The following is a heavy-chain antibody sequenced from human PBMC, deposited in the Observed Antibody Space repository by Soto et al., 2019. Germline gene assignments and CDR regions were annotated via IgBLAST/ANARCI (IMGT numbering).Heavy chain of an antibody. D-gene: IGHD6-6*01. CDR3: AGGMFEIGSRRSDFYGLDV. J-gene: IGHJ6*02. Sequence: QVQLVQSGAEVKKPGSSVKVSCKASGGTFSSYAISWVRQAPGQGLEWMGGIIPIFGTADYGQHFQGRVTITAVESTSKAYMEMGSLRSEDTGVFYFAGGMFEIGSRRSDFYGLDVWGQGATVTVSS. CDR2: IIPIFGTA. V-gene: IGHV1-69*01. CDR1: GGTFSSYA.